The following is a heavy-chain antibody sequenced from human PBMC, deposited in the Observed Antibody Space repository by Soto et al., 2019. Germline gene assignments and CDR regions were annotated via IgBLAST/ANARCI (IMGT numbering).Heavy chain of an antibody. CDR3: ARDCSGGSCYSDAFDI. CDR1: GFTFISYS. J-gene: IGHJ3*02. D-gene: IGHD2-15*01. CDR2: ISSSSSTI. Sequence: AGGSLRLSCAASGFTFISYSMNCVRQAPFKGLEWVSYISSSSSTIYYADSVKGRFTISRDNAKNSLYLQMNSLRDEDTAVYYCARDCSGGSCYSDAFDIWGQGTMVTVSS. V-gene: IGHV3-48*02.